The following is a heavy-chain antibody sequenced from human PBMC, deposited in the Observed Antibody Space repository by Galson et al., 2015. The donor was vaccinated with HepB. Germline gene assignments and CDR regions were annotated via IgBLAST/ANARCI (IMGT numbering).Heavy chain of an antibody. CDR1: GFTFSSYE. J-gene: IGHJ6*02. Sequence: SLRLSCAASGFTFSSYEMNWVRQAPGKGLEWVSYISSSGSTIYYADSVKGRFTISRDNAKNSLYLQMNSLRAEDTAVYYCARDFSSLAGVYYYYGMDVWGQGTTVTVSS. CDR3: ARDFSSLAGVYYYYGMDV. V-gene: IGHV3-48*03. CDR2: ISSSGSTI. D-gene: IGHD6-6*01.